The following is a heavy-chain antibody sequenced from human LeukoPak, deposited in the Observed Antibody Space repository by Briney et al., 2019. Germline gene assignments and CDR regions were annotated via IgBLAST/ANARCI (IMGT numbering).Heavy chain of an antibody. J-gene: IGHJ6*03. V-gene: IGHV4-59*12. CDR3: ARSHGNIAAHKSYYYYMDV. CDR2: IYYSGST. CDR1: GGSISSYY. Sequence: RASETLSLTCTVSGGSISSYYWSWIRQPPGKGLEWIGYIYYSGSTNYNPSLKSRVTISVDTSKNQFSLKLSSVTAADTAVYYCARSHGNIAAHKSYYYYMDVWGRGTTVTVSS. D-gene: IGHD6-13*01.